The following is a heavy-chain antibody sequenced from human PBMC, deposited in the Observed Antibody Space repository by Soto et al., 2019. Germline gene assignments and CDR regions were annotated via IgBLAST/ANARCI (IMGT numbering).Heavy chain of an antibody. Sequence: PGGSLRLSCAASGFTFSTYAMTWVRQAPGRGLEWVSTILHDETPFYTDSVKGRFTISRDNVRGTLYLQMNGLRVEDAALYFCAKDLFPTSGQRFFFDSWGQGSLVTVSS. V-gene: IGHV3-23*01. CDR2: ILHDETP. D-gene: IGHD2-21*01. CDR1: GFTFSTYA. CDR3: AKDLFPTSGQRFFFDS. J-gene: IGHJ4*02.